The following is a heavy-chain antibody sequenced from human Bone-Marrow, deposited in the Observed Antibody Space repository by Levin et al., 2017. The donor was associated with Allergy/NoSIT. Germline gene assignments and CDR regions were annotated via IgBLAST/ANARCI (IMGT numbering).Heavy chain of an antibody. CDR2: IYYSGST. Sequence: GSLRLSCTVSGGSISSSSYYWGWIRQPPGKGLEWIGSIYYSGSTYYNPSLKSRVTISVDTSKNQFSLKLSSVTAADTAVYYCARLSRRFLEWFLGEFDYWGQGTLVTVSS. J-gene: IGHJ4*02. CDR1: GGSISSSSYY. V-gene: IGHV4-39*01. D-gene: IGHD3-3*01. CDR3: ARLSRRFLEWFLGEFDY.